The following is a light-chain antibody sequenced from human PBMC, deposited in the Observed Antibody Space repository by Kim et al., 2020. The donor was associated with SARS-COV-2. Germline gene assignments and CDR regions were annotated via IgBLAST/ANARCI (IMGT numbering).Light chain of an antibody. V-gene: IGLV6-57*01. J-gene: IGLJ2*01. CDR2: EDN. CDR3: QSYDTANQV. CDR1: SGSIARSY. Sequence: GKAVSISCARSSGSIARSYVEWYQQRPGSSPTTVIYEDNQRPSGVPDRCSGSIDTSANSASLTVSGLKTEDEAYYYWQSYDTANQVFGGGTQLTVL.